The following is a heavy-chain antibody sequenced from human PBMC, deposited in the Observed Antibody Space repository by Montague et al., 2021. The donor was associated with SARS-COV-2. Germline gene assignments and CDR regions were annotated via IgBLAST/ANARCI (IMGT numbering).Heavy chain of an antibody. CDR2: VYYSGST. CDR3: ARDVVASHGTFDY. Sequence: SETLSLTCTVSGGSISSYYWSWIRQPPGKGLEWVGYVYYSGSTNYNPSLKSQVTISVDTSKNQFSLKLSPVTAADTAVYYCARDVVASHGTFDYWGQGTLVTVSS. V-gene: IGHV4-59*12. D-gene: IGHD2-15*01. J-gene: IGHJ4*02. CDR1: GGSISSYY.